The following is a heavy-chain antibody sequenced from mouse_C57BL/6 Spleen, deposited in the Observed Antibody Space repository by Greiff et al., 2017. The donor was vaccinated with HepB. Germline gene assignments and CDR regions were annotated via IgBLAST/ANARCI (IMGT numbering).Heavy chain of an antibody. J-gene: IGHJ3*01. CDR2: INYDGSST. V-gene: IGHV5-16*01. CDR1: GFTFSDYY. D-gene: IGHD2-4*01. CDR3: ARVGDYDVGFAY. Sequence: EVKLMESEGGLVQPGSSMKLSCTASGFTFSDYYMAWVRQVPEKGLEWVANINYDGSSTYYLDSLKSRFIISRDNAKNILYLQMSSLKSEDTATYYCARVGDYDVGFAYWGQGTLVTVSA.